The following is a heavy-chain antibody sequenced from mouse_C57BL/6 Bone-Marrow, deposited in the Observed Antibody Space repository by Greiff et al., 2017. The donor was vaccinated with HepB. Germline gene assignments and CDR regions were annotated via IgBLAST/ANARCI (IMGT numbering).Heavy chain of an antibody. J-gene: IGHJ2*01. CDR3: ARDRGTGDYFDY. CDR1: GFTFSDYY. Sequence: EVQLVESEGGLVQPGSSMKLSCTASGFTFSDYYMAWVRQVPEKGLEWVANINYDGSSTYYLDSLKNRFIISRDNAKNILYLQMSSLKSEDTATYYCARDRGTGDYFDYWGQGTTLTVSS. D-gene: IGHD4-1*01. CDR2: INYDGSST. V-gene: IGHV5-16*01.